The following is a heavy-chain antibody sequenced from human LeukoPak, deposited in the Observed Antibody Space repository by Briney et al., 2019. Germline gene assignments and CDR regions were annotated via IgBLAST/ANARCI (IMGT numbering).Heavy chain of an antibody. V-gene: IGHV1-18*01. CDR2: ISAYNAKT. J-gene: IGHJ4*02. Sequence: ASVKVSCKASGDTFTNYAFSWVRQAPGQGLEWMGWISAYNAKTSYGQKFQGRVTMTTDTSTSTVYMGLRTLRSDDTAVYYCAGSSYSSGWYGYWGQGTLVTVSS. CDR1: GDTFTNYA. CDR3: AGSSYSSGWYGY. D-gene: IGHD6-19*01.